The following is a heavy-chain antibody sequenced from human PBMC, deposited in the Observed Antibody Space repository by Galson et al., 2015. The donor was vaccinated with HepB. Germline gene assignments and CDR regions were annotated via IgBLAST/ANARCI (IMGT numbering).Heavy chain of an antibody. CDR2: VFYSGST. J-gene: IGHJ3*02. Sequence: QVQLQESGPGLVKPSETLSLTCTVSGGSISNTYWNWIRQPPGKGLEWIGNVFYSGSTNYNPSLKSRLTISVDTSKNQFSLQLTSVTAADTAIYFCARMDSASEIGAFEIWGQGTVVTVSS. CDR3: ARMDSASEIGAFEI. D-gene: IGHD3/OR15-3a*01. CDR1: GGSISNTY. V-gene: IGHV4-59*01.